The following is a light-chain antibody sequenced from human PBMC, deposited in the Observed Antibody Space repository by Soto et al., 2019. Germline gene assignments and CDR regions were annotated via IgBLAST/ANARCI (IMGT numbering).Light chain of an antibody. V-gene: IGKV1-12*02. Sequence: DIQMTQSPSSVSASVGDRVTITCRASQGIGNWLAWYQQIPGKAPKLLIETASSLQGGVSSRFSGSGSGTEFTLTINSLQAEDFATYYCQQANNFPWTFGQGTKVEIK. CDR2: TAS. CDR1: QGIGNW. CDR3: QQANNFPWT. J-gene: IGKJ1*01.